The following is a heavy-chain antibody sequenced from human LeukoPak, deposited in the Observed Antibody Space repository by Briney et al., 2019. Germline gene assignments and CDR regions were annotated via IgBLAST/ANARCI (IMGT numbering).Heavy chain of an antibody. CDR2: ISDSGGRT. D-gene: IGHD4-17*01. V-gene: IGHV3-23*01. CDR3: EKERQTTTAFDS. J-gene: IGHJ4*02. CDR1: AFTFNTNP. Sequence: GGSLGLSCAVSAFTFNTNPMAWVRQAPGKGLDWVSLISDSGGRTYYADSVKGRVTISRNNSKNTLFLQMSSLRVEDTAIYYCEKERQTTTAFDSWGQGTLVTVSS.